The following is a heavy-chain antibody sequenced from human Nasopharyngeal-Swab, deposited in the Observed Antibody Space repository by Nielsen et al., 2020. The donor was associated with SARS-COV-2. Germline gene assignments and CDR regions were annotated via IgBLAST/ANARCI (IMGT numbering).Heavy chain of an antibody. CDR2: IDWDDDK. J-gene: IGHJ4*02. Sequence: WIRQPPGKALEWLALIDWDDDKYYSTSLKTRPTISKDTSKNQVVLTMTNMDPVDTATYYCARLRGYSYGIDYWGQGTLVTVSS. D-gene: IGHD5-18*01. V-gene: IGHV2-70*01. CDR3: ARLRGYSYGIDY.